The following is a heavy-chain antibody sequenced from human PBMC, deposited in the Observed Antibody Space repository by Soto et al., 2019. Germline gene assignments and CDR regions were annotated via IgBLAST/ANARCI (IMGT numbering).Heavy chain of an antibody. CDR2: IYYSGST. D-gene: IGHD3-22*01. J-gene: IGHJ6*02. CDR1: GGSISSYY. CDR3: ARHNYDSSRTAVDF. V-gene: IGHV4-59*12. Sequence: SETLSLTCTVSGGSISSYYWSWIRQPPGKGLEWIGYIYYSGSTNYNPSLKSRVTISVDTSKNQFSLKLSSVTAADTAVYYCARHNYDSSRTAVDFRGQGTKVIVSS.